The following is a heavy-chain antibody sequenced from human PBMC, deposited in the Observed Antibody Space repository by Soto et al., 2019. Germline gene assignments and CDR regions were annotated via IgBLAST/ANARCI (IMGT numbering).Heavy chain of an antibody. D-gene: IGHD3-16*02. CDR2: IIPILGIA. J-gene: IGHJ3*02. CDR3: ARDMYYDYVWGSYRSEKGPAFDI. Sequence: QVQLVQSGAEVKKPGSSVKVSCKASGGTFSSYPISWVRQAPGQGLEWMGRIIPILGIANSAQKFQGRVTITADKSTSTAYMERSSLRCEDTAVYYCARDMYYDYVWGSYRSEKGPAFDIWGQGTMVTVSS. V-gene: IGHV1-69*04. CDR1: GGTFSSYP.